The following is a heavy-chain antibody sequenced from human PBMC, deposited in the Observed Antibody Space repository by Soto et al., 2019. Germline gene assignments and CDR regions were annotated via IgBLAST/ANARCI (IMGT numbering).Heavy chain of an antibody. V-gene: IGHV1-69*13. CDR3: AKDILEWLFGSGDYYYYGMDV. CDR1: GGTFSTYS. J-gene: IGHJ6*02. Sequence: SVKDSCKASGGTFSTYSISWVRQAPGQGLEWMGGIIPMLGKTNYAQKFQGRVTITADESTSTAYMDLSSLRSDDTAVYYCAKDILEWLFGSGDYYYYGMDVWGQGTTVTVSS. D-gene: IGHD3-3*01. CDR2: IIPMLGKT.